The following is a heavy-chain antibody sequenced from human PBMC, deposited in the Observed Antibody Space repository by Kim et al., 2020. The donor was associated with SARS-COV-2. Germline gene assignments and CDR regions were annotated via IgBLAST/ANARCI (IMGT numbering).Heavy chain of an antibody. J-gene: IGHJ4*02. Sequence: GGSLRLSCAASGFTFSTYGMHWVRQAPGKGLEWVAFISYDGSNKYYADSVKGRFTISRDNSKNTLYLQMNSLRAEDTAVYYCAKDIRIAAAGMFDYWGQGTLVTVSS. CDR2: ISYDGSNK. CDR1: GFTFSTYG. V-gene: IGHV3-30*18. D-gene: IGHD6-13*01. CDR3: AKDIRIAAAGMFDY.